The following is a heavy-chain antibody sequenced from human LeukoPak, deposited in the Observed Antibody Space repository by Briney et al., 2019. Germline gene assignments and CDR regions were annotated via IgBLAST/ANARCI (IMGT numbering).Heavy chain of an antibody. Sequence: SETLSLTCAVYGGSFSGYYWSWIRQPPGKGLEWIGEINHSGSTNYNPSLKSRVTISVDTSKNQFSLKLSSVTAADTAVYYCASPRVGATHWGQGTLVTVSS. J-gene: IGHJ4*02. V-gene: IGHV4-34*01. D-gene: IGHD1-26*01. CDR1: GGSFSGYY. CDR3: ASPRVGATH. CDR2: INHSGST.